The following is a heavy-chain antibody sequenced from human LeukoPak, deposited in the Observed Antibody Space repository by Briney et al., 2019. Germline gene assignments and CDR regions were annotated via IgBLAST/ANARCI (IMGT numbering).Heavy chain of an antibody. CDR1: GGSFSGYY. CDR3: ARVGYGSGSLQNWFDP. CDR2: INHSGST. V-gene: IGHV4-34*01. Sequence: TSETLSLTCAVYGGSFSGYYWSWIRQPPGKGLEWIGEINHSGSTNYNPSLKSRVTISVDTSKNQFSLKLSSVTAADTAVYYCARVGYGSGSLQNWFDPWGQGTLVTVSS. J-gene: IGHJ5*02. D-gene: IGHD3-10*01.